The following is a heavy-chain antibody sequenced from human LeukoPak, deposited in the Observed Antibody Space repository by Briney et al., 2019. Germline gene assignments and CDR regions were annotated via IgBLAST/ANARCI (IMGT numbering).Heavy chain of an antibody. Sequence: GGSLRLSCAASGFTFNTYPVSWVRQAPGKGLEWVSYISGSGSTIYYADSVKGRFTISRDNAKNSLYLQMNSLRVDDTAVYYCARVASGWSHFDYWGQGTLVTVSS. CDR2: ISGSGSTI. D-gene: IGHD6-19*01. CDR3: ARVASGWSHFDY. CDR1: GFTFNTYP. V-gene: IGHV3-48*04. J-gene: IGHJ4*02.